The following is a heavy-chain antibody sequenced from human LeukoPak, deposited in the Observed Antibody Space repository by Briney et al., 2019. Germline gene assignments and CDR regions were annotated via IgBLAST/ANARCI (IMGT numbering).Heavy chain of an antibody. CDR3: ATPVDNWNHAASDG. CDR2: IKQDGSEK. Sequence: PPGSLRLSCAASAFTFSSYWMSWVRQAPGKGLEWVANIKQDGSEKYYVDSVKGRFTISRDNAKNSLYLQMSSLRAEDTAVYYCATPVDNWNHAASDGWGQGTLVTVS. CDR1: AFTFSSYW. J-gene: IGHJ4*02. V-gene: IGHV3-7*01. D-gene: IGHD1-1*01.